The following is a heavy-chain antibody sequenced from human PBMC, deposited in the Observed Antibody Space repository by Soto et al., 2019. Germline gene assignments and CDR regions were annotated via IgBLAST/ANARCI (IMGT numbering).Heavy chain of an antibody. CDR2: IWYDGSNK. V-gene: IGHV3-33*01. D-gene: IGHD5-12*01. CDR3: ARDPRATGMDYYYGMDV. Sequence: GGSLRLSCAASGFTFSSYGMHWVRQAPGKGLEWVAVIWYDGSNKYYADSVKGRFTISRDNSKNTLYLQMNSLRAEDTAVYYCARDPRATGMDYYYGMDVWGQGTTVTVSS. J-gene: IGHJ6*02. CDR1: GFTFSSYG.